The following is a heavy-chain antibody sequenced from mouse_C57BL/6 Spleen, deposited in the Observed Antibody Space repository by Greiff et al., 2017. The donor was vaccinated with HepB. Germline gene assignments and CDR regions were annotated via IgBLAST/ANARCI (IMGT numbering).Heavy chain of an antibody. CDR3: ARRESYYFDY. CDR2: IYPGDGDT. J-gene: IGHJ2*01. Sequence: VQLQQSGPELVKPGASVKISCKASGYAFSSSWMNWVKQRPGKGLEWIGRIYPGDGDTNYNGKFKGKATLTADKSSSTAYMQLSSLTSEDSAVYFYARRESYYFDYWGQGTTLTVSS. CDR1: GYAFSSSW. V-gene: IGHV1-82*01.